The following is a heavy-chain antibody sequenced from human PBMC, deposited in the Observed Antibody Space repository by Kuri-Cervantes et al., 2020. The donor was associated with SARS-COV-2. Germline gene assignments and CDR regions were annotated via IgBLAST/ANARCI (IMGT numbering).Heavy chain of an antibody. V-gene: IGHV4-39*01. CDR2: IYYSGST. CDR3: ARGLRGLTHDY. CDR1: GGSISSSSYY. D-gene: IGHD4/OR15-4a*01. Sequence: SETLSLTCTVSGGSISSSSYYWGWIRQPPGKGREWIGSIYYSGSTYYNPYLKSRVTISVDTSKNQLSLKLSSVTAADTAVYYCARGLRGLTHDYWGQGTLVTVSS. J-gene: IGHJ4*02.